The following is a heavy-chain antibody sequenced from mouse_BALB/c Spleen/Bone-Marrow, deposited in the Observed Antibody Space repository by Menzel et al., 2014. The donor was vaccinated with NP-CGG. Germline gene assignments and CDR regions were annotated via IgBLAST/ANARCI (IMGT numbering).Heavy chain of an antibody. CDR1: GYTFTSYN. CDR3: ARSNWDGGNYFDY. J-gene: IGHJ2*01. Sequence: LQQSGAELVKPGASVKMSCKASGYTFTSYNMHWVKQTPGQGLEWIGTIYPGSGDTSYNQKFKGKATLTADKSSSTAYMQLSSLTSEDSAVYYCARSNWDGGNYFDYWGQGTTLTVSS. D-gene: IGHD4-1*01. V-gene: IGHV1-12*01. CDR2: IYPGSGDT.